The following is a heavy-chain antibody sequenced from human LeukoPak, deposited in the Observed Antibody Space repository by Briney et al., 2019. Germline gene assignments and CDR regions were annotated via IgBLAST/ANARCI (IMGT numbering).Heavy chain of an antibody. J-gene: IGHJ5*02. CDR3: ARVSGIVVVPAAMRGVWFDP. CDR1: GYTFTGYY. V-gene: IGHV1-2*02. CDR2: INPNSGGT. Sequence: ASVKVSCKASGYTFTGYYMHWVRQAPGQGLEWMGWINPNSGGTNYAQKFQGRVTMTRDTSISTAYMELSRLRSDDTAVYYCARVSGIVVVPAAMRGVWFDPWGQGTLVTVPS. D-gene: IGHD2-2*01.